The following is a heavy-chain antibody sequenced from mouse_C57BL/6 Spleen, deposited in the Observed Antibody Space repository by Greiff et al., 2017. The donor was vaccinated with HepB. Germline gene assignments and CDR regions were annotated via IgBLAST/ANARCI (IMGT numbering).Heavy chain of an antibody. CDR3: AGQKIYYGYDGGFAY. CDR2: IYPGDGDT. D-gene: IGHD2-2*01. V-gene: IGHV1-82*01. CDR1: GYAFSSSW. J-gene: IGHJ3*01. Sequence: QVHVKQSGPELVKPGASVKISCKASGYAFSSSWMNWVKQRPGKGLEWIGRIYPGDGDTNYNGKFKGKATLTADKSSSTAYMQLSSLTSEDSAVYFCAGQKIYYGYDGGFAYWGQGTLVTVSA.